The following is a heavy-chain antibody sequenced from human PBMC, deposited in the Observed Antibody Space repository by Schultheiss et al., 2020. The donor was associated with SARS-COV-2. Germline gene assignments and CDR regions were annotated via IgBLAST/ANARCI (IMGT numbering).Heavy chain of an antibody. Sequence: GGSLRLSCAASGFSFSGSAMSWVRQAPGKGLEWVSYISSGSSTIYYADSVKGRFTISRDNAKNSLYLQMNSLRAEDTAVYYCAKVPITFGGVIDHFDYWGQGTLVTVSS. J-gene: IGHJ4*02. CDR2: ISSGSSTI. CDR3: AKVPITFGGVIDHFDY. D-gene: IGHD3-16*02. V-gene: IGHV3-48*04. CDR1: GFSFSGSA.